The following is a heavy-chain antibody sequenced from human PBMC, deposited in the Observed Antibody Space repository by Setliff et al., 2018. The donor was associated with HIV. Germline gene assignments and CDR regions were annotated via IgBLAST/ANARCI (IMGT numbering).Heavy chain of an antibody. V-gene: IGHV4-34*01. CDR1: GGSFNVYY. J-gene: IGHJ4*02. CDR2: INHSGST. Sequence: SETLSLTCAVYGGSFNVYYWSWIRQPPGKGLEWIGEINHSGSTNYNPSLKSRVTISVDTSKNQFALKLSSVTAADTAVYYCARGLNYYGSGSYLPLGYWGQGTLVTVSS. D-gene: IGHD3-10*01. CDR3: ARGLNYYGSGSYLPLGY.